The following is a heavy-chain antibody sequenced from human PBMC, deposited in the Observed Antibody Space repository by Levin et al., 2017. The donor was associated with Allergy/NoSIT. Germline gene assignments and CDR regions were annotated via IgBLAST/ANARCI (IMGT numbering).Heavy chain of an antibody. D-gene: IGHD3-10*01. J-gene: IGHJ6*03. V-gene: IGHV3-74*01. CDR2: INSDGSST. CDR3: ARVPYYGSGSYLLPLNYMDV. CDR1: GFTFSSYW. Sequence: PGESLKISCAASGFTFSSYWMHWVRQAPGKGLVWVSRINSDGSSTSYADSVKGRFTISRDNAKNTLYLQMNSLRAEDTAVYYCARVPYYGSGSYLLPLNYMDVWGKGTTVTVSS.